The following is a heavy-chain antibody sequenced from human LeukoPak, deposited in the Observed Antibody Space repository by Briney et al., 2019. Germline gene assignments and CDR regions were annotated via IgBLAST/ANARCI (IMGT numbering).Heavy chain of an antibody. CDR3: ARGYDY. J-gene: IGHJ4*02. V-gene: IGHV4-34*01. Sequence: SETLSLTCAVYGGSFSGYYWSWIRQPPGKGLEWIGMINYSGNRYYNPSLWSRATISVDTSTNQFSLNLNSVTAADTAVYYCARGYDYWGQGTLVAVSS. CDR2: INYSGNR. CDR1: GGSFSGYY.